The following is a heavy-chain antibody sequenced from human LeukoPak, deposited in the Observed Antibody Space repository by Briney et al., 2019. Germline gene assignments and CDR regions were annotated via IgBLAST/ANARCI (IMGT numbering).Heavy chain of an antibody. Sequence: GRSLRLSCAASGFTFDDYAMHWVRQAPGKGLEWVSGISWNSGSIGYADSVKGRFTISRDNAKNSLYLQMNSLRAEDTALYCCEKDMGGFDYWGQGTLVTVSS. J-gene: IGHJ4*02. CDR3: EKDMGGFDY. CDR2: ISWNSGSI. CDR1: GFTFDDYA. V-gene: IGHV3-9*01. D-gene: IGHD1-26*01.